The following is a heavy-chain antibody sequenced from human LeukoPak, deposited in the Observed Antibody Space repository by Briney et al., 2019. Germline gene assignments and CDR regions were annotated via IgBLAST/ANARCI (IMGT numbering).Heavy chain of an antibody. CDR2: INHSGST. CDR1: GGSFSGYY. CDR3: ARNVLLWFGERYYGMDV. J-gene: IGHJ6*02. V-gene: IGHV4-34*01. D-gene: IGHD3-10*01. Sequence: PSETLSLTCAVYGGSFSGYYWSWIRQPPGKRLEWIGEINHSGSTNYNPSLKSRVTISVDTSKNQFSLKLSSVTAADTAVYYCARNVLLWFGERYYGMDVWGQGTTVTVSS.